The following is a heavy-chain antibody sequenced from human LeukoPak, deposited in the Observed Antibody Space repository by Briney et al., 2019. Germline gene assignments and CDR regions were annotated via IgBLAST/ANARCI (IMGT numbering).Heavy chain of an antibody. Sequence: ASVKVSCKASGGTFSSYAISWVRQAPGQGLEWMGGIIPIFGTANYAQKFQGRVTITTDESTSTAYMELSSLRSVDTAVYYCARAGGGAFDIWGQGTMVTVSS. CDR2: IIPIFGTA. J-gene: IGHJ3*02. V-gene: IGHV1-69*05. D-gene: IGHD1-26*01. CDR3: ARAGGGAFDI. CDR1: GGTFSSYA.